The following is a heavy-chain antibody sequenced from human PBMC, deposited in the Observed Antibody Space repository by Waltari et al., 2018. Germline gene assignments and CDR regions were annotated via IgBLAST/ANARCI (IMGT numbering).Heavy chain of an antibody. V-gene: IGHV4-31*01. Sequence: QVQLQESGPGLVKPSQTLSLTCTVSGGSISSGGYYWSWIRQHPGKGLEWIGYIYYSGSTYYTPSLKSLVTISVDTSKNQFSLKLSSVTAADTAVYYCARVPTDYGDYVGRAFDIWGQGTMVTVSS. J-gene: IGHJ3*02. CDR2: IYYSGST. CDR1: GGSISSGGYY. D-gene: IGHD4-17*01. CDR3: ARVPTDYGDYVGRAFDI.